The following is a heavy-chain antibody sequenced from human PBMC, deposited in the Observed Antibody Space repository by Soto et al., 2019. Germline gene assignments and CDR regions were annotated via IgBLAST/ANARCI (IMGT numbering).Heavy chain of an antibody. D-gene: IGHD4-17*01. CDR2: IIPIFGTA. CDR3: AREPVTHDAFDI. J-gene: IGHJ3*02. V-gene: IGHV1-69*13. CDR1: GGTFSSYA. Sequence: GASVKVSCKASGGTFSSYAISWVRQAPGQGLEWMGGIIPIFGTANYAQKFQGRVTITADESTSTAYMELSSLRSEDTAVYYCAREPVTHDAFDIWGQGTMVTVSS.